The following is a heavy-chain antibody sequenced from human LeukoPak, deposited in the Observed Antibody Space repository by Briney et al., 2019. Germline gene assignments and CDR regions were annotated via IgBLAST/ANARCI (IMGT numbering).Heavy chain of an antibody. J-gene: IGHJ4*02. D-gene: IGHD2-15*01. CDR3: APVREAATLLPDY. V-gene: IGHV3-23*01. CDR2: ISGSGGST. CDR1: GFTFSSYA. Sequence: GGSLRPSCAASGFTFSSYAMSWVRQAPGKGLEWVSAISGSGGSTYYADSVKGRFTISRDNSKNTLYLQMNSLRAEDTAVYYCAPVREAATLLPDYWGQGTLVTVSS.